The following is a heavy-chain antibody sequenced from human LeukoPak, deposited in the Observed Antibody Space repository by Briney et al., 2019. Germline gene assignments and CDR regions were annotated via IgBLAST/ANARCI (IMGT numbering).Heavy chain of an antibody. D-gene: IGHD3-22*01. CDR2: ISAYNGNT. CDR3: AREGVTMIVVAETGPDY. Sequence: GASVKVSCKASGYTFTSYGISWVRQAPGQGLELMGWISAYNGNTNYAQKLQGRVTITTDTSTSTAYMELRSLRSDDTAVYYCAREGVTMIVVAETGPDYWGQGTLVTVSS. CDR1: GYTFTSYG. J-gene: IGHJ4*02. V-gene: IGHV1-18*01.